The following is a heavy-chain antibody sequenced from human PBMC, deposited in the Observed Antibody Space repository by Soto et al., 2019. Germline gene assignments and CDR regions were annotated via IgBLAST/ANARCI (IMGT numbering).Heavy chain of an antibody. CDR1: GGAISTYY. D-gene: IGHD3-3*01. V-gene: IGHV4-4*07. Sequence: SETLSLTCTVSGGAISTYYWTWIRQPAGKGLEWIGRIYSSGSTKYNPSLQSRVTMSLDTSNNQFSLRLTSVTAADTAVYYCARGQRFSDWFDPWGQGTLVTAPQ. J-gene: IGHJ5*02. CDR2: IYSSGST. CDR3: ARGQRFSDWFDP.